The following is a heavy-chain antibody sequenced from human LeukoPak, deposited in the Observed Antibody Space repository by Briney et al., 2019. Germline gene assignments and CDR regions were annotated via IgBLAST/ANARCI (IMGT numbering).Heavy chain of an antibody. CDR1: GYTFTSYG. D-gene: IGHD2-2*01. J-gene: IGHJ4*02. CDR2: ISAYNGNT. CDR3: ARLGKYCSSTSCETVDY. V-gene: IGHV1-18*01. Sequence: ASVKVSCKASGYTFTSYGISWVRQAPGQGLEWMGWISAYNGNTNYAQKLQGRVTMTTDTSTSTAYMELRSLRSDDTAVYYCARLGKYCSSTSCETVDYWGQGTLVTVSS.